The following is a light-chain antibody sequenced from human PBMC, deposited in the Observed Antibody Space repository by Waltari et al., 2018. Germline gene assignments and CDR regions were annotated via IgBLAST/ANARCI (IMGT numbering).Light chain of an antibody. CDR2: DVT. V-gene: IGLV2-11*01. CDR1: SSDVGGYTY. CDR3: CSYAGSITFWV. J-gene: IGLJ3*02. Sequence: QSALTQPRSVSGSPGQSLTISCHGTSSDVGGYTYVSWYQHHPGKAPKLIIYDVTKRPSGVPDRFSASKSDNTASLTISGLQAEDEADYYCCSYAGSITFWVFGGGTKLTVL.